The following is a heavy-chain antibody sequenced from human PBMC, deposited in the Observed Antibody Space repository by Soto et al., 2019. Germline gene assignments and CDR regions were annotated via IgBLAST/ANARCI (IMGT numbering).Heavy chain of an antibody. D-gene: IGHD2-2*01. Sequence: ASLKVSCKASGYTFTAYHMHWVRHAPGQGLEWVGWINPHSGGTNYAQKFQGWVTMTRDTSISTAYMELSRLRSDDTAVYYCARDHGYEVDYWGQGTLVTVSS. CDR3: ARDHGYEVDY. CDR2: INPHSGGT. V-gene: IGHV1-2*04. J-gene: IGHJ4*02. CDR1: GYTFTAYH.